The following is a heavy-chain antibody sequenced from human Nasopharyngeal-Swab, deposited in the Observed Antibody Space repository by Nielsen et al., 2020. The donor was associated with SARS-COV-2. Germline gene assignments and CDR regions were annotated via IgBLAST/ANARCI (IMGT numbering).Heavy chain of an antibody. CDR1: GFTFSSYA. CDR2: TWFDGSTE. V-gene: IGHV3-33*06. D-gene: IGHD1-14*01. Sequence: GGSLRLSCAASGFTFSSYAMHWVRQAPGKGLEWVALTWFDGSTEDYGDSVKGRFTISRDNSKSTLYLQMNSLRVEDTAVYCCGKVVNQAAYDYSGQGTLVTVSS. CDR3: GKVVNQAAYDY. J-gene: IGHJ4*02.